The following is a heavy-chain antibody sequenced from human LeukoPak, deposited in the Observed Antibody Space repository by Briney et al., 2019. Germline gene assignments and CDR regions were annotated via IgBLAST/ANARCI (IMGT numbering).Heavy chain of an antibody. V-gene: IGHV4-59*01. CDR1: GGSFSGYY. Sequence: PSETLSLTCAVYGGSFSGYYWSWIRQPPGKGLEWIGYIYYSGSTNYNPSLKSRVTISVDTSKNQFSLKLSSVTAADTAVYYCARSASGSYLNYFDYWGQGTLVTVSS. CDR2: IYYSGST. D-gene: IGHD1-26*01. J-gene: IGHJ4*02. CDR3: ARSASGSYLNYFDY.